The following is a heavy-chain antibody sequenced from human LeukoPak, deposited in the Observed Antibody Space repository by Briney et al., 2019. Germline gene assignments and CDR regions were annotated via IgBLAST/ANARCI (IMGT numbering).Heavy chain of an antibody. CDR1: GFTFSSYW. J-gene: IGHJ4*02. V-gene: IGHV3-74*01. D-gene: IGHD5-18*01. CDR3: ATGSGLWSPDY. CDR2: INTDGSST. Sequence: PGGSLRLSCAASGFTFSSYWMHWVRQAPGKGLVWVSRINTDGSSTRYADSVKGRFTISRDNAKNRLYVQMNSLRAEDTAVYYCATGSGLWSPDYWGQGTLVTVSS.